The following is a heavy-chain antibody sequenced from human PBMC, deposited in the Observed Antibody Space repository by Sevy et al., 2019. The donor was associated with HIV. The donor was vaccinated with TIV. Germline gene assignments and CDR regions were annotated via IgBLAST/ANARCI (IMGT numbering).Heavy chain of an antibody. D-gene: IGHD3-10*01. Sequence: VGSLRLSCAASGFTFSTYAMTWVHQAPGKGLEWVSVISMSSGDTYYADSVKGRFTISRDNSKKTLYLQMNSLRAEDTAVYYCAKDRVSGIYYTGDFDSWGQGTLVTVSS. V-gene: IGHV3-23*01. J-gene: IGHJ4*02. CDR3: AKDRVSGIYYTGDFDS. CDR1: GFTFSTYA. CDR2: ISMSSGDT.